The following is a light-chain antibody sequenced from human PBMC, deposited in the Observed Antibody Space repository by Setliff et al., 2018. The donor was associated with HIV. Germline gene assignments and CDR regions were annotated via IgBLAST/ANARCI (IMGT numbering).Light chain of an antibody. CDR1: NIGTKS. CDR3: QVWDSSSDQYV. Sequence: SYELTQPPTVSVAPGKTARITCGGDNIGTKSVHWYQQKPGQAPVVVVYDDSDRPSGIPERNSGSNSGHTATLTINRVEVGDEADYYCQVWDSSSDQYVFGSGTKVTVL. V-gene: IGLV3-21*03. J-gene: IGLJ1*01. CDR2: DDS.